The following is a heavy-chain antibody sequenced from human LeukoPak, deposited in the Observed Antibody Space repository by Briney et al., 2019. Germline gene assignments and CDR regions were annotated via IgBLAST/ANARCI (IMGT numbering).Heavy chain of an antibody. Sequence: SETLSLTCTISGGSISSYYWSWIRQPAGKGLEWIGRIYASGSTNYNPSLKSRVTMSVDTSKSQFSLKLISVTAADTAVYYCARDPRGIVGANHNWFDPWGQGTLVTVSS. V-gene: IGHV4-4*07. J-gene: IGHJ5*02. CDR2: IYASGST. CDR3: ARDPRGIVGANHNWFDP. D-gene: IGHD1-26*01. CDR1: GGSISSYY.